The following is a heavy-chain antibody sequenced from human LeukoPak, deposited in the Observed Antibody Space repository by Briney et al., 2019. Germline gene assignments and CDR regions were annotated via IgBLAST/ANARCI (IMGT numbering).Heavy chain of an antibody. J-gene: IGHJ4*02. CDR1: GYTFTSYA. Sequence: ASVNVSCKASGYTFTSYAMHWVRQAPGQRLEWMGWINAGNGNTKYSQKLQGRVTITRDTSASTAYMELSSLRSEDTAVYYCARDPGNDYGDYQGVFDYWGQGTLVTVSS. CDR3: ARDPGNDYGDYQGVFDY. V-gene: IGHV1-3*01. D-gene: IGHD4-17*01. CDR2: INAGNGNT.